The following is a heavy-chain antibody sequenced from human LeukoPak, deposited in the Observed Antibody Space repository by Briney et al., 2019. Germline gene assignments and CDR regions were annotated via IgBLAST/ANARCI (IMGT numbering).Heavy chain of an antibody. CDR2: ISAYTGNT. V-gene: IGHV1-18*04. CDR3: AREVSTLFDY. CDR1: GYTFTGYY. Sequence: ASVKVSCKASGYTFTGYYIHWVRQAPGEGLEWMGWISAYTGNTNYAQKLQGRVTMTTDTSTSTAYMELRSLRSDDTAVYYCAREVSTLFDYWGQGTLVTVSS. J-gene: IGHJ4*02. D-gene: IGHD5/OR15-5a*01.